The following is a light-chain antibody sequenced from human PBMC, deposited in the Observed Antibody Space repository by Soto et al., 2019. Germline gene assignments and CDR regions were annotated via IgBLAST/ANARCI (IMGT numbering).Light chain of an antibody. J-gene: IGKJ1*01. CDR1: QSIDSSD. V-gene: IGKV3-20*01. CDR2: GAS. Sequence: EIVLPQSPGTLSLSPGERATLSCRASQSIDSSDLAWYQQKPGQAPRLLIFGASSRSPGIPERFSGSGSGSDFTLTSSRLEPEDFAVYYCLQYSSSPRTFGQGTKVE. CDR3: LQYSSSPRT.